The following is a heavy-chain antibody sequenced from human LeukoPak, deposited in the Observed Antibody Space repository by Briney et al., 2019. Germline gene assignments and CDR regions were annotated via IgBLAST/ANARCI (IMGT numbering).Heavy chain of an antibody. D-gene: IGHD2-21*02. V-gene: IGHV1-18*01. CDR3: ARDLYAGVLTY. CDR1: GYPFSSYV. J-gene: IGHJ4*02. Sequence: ASVKVSCKASGYPFSSYVINWVRQAPGQGLEWMGRISPYNGNTNYAQKLQGRVTMTTDTSTSTAYMELRSLRSDDTAVYYCARDLYAGVLTYWGQGTLVTVSS. CDR2: ISPYNGNT.